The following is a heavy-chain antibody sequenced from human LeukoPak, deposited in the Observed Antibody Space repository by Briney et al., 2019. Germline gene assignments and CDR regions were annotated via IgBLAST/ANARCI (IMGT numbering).Heavy chain of an antibody. CDR2: ISGSGGST. CDR1: GFTFSSYA. CDR3: AKEDPMRGNSGYDENDY. D-gene: IGHD5-12*01. J-gene: IGHJ4*02. V-gene: IGHV3-23*01. Sequence: GGSLGLSCAASGFTFSSYAMSWVRQAPGKGLEWDSAISGSGGSTYYADSVKGRFTISRDNSKNTLYLQMNSLRAEDTAVYYRAKEDPMRGNSGYDENDYWGQGTLVTVSS.